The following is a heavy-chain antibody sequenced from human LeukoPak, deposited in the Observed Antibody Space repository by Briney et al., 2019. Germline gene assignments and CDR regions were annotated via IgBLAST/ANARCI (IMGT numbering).Heavy chain of an antibody. CDR3: ARESPFDRYCSGGSCYSFVWFDP. D-gene: IGHD2-15*01. CDR1: SRSISSGRDD. V-gene: IGHV4-61*02. CDR2: IYTSERT. J-gene: IGHJ5*02. Sequence: SQTLSLTCTVSSRSISSGRDDWGWIRQPAGKGLEWIGRIYTSERTNYNPSLKRRVTISVDTSKHQFSLKLSSVTAADTAVYYCARESPFDRYCSGGSCYSFVWFDPWGQGTLVTVSS.